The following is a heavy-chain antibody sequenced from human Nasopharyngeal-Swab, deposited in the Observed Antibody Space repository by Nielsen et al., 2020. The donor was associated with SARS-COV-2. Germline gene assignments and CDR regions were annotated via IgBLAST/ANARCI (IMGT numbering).Heavy chain of an antibody. Sequence: GESLKISCAASGFTFRSYAISWVRQAPGKGLEWVSAIGTAGDTYYPGSVKGRFTISRENAKNSLYLQMNSLRAGDTAVYYCARERTDCSGGSCYSYGMDVWGQGTTVTVSS. CDR2: IGTAGDT. V-gene: IGHV3-13*01. CDR1: GFTFRSYA. CDR3: ARERTDCSGGSCYSYGMDV. J-gene: IGHJ6*02. D-gene: IGHD2-15*01.